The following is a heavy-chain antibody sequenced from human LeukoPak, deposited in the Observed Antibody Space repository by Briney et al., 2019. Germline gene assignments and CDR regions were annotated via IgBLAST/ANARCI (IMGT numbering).Heavy chain of an antibody. D-gene: IGHD2-2*01. Sequence: GGSLRLSCAASGFTFSSYAMSWVRQAPGKGLEWVSAISGSGGSTYYANSVKGRFTVSRDNSKNTLYLQMNSLRAEDTAVYCCAKGHRGYCSSTSCLNRFDPWGQGTLVTVSS. CDR2: ISGSGGST. CDR1: GFTFSSYA. J-gene: IGHJ5*02. V-gene: IGHV3-23*01. CDR3: AKGHRGYCSSTSCLNRFDP.